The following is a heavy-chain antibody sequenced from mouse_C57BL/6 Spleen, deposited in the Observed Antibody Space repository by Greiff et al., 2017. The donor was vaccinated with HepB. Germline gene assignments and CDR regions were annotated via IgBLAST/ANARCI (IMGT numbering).Heavy chain of an antibody. D-gene: IGHD1-1*02. CDR1: GFTFSDYY. CDR2: INYDGSST. Sequence: EVQVVESEGGLVQPGRSMKLSCTASGFTFSDYYMAWVRQVPEKGLEWVANINYDGSSTYYLDSLKSRFIISRDNAKNILYLQMSSLKSEDTATYYCARDKGGLDYWGQGTTLTVSS. CDR3: ARDKGGLDY. J-gene: IGHJ2*01. V-gene: IGHV5-16*01.